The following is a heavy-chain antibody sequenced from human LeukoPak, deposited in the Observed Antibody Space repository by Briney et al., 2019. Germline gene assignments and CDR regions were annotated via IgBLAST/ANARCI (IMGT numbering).Heavy chain of an antibody. D-gene: IGHD3-9*01. V-gene: IGHV3-33*06. Sequence: GRSLRLSCAASGFTFSSYGMHWVRQAPGKGLEWVAVIWYDGSNKYYADSVKGRFTISRDNSKNTLYLQMNSLRAEDTAVYYCANQYRDYDILTGYYNWFDPWGQGTLVTVSS. CDR1: GFTFSSYG. CDR3: ANQYRDYDILTGYYNWFDP. J-gene: IGHJ5*02. CDR2: IWYDGSNK.